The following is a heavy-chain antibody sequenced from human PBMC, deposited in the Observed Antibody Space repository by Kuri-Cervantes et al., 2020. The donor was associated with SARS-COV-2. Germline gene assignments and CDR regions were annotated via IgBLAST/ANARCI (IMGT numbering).Heavy chain of an antibody. J-gene: IGHJ3*02. Sequence: GESLKISCAASGFTFSSYAMHWVRQAPGKGLEWVAVISYDGSNKYYADSVKGRFTISRDNSKNTLYLQMNSLRAEDTAVYYCARMGGIVPMAGAFDIWGQGTMVTVSS. V-gene: IGHV3-30*04. CDR2: ISYDGSNK. CDR1: GFTFSSYA. D-gene: IGHD2-8*01. CDR3: ARMGGIVPMAGAFDI.